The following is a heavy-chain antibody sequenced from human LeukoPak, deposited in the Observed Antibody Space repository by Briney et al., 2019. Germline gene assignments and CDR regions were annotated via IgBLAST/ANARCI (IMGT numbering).Heavy chain of an antibody. CDR1: GGSISSYY. Sequence: PSETLSLTCTVSGGSISSYYWSWIRQPPGKGLEWIGYIYYSGSTNYNPPLKSRVTISVDTSKSQFSLKVSSVTAADTAVYYCARVEWSYFDYWGQGTLVTVSS. CDR2: IYYSGST. D-gene: IGHD3-3*01. CDR3: ARVEWSYFDY. J-gene: IGHJ4*02. V-gene: IGHV4-59*01.